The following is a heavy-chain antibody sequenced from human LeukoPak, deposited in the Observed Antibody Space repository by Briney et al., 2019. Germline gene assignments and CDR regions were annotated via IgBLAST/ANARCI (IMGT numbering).Heavy chain of an antibody. J-gene: IGHJ3*02. D-gene: IGHD3-10*01. CDR2: IRYDGSNK. V-gene: IGHV3-30*02. Sequence: GGSLRLSCAASGFTFSSYGMDWVRQAPGKGLEWVAFIRYDGSNKYYADSVKGRFTISRDNSKNTLYLQMNSLRAEDKAVYYCAKDPGTMVRGVARAFDIWGQGTMVTVSS. CDR3: AKDPGTMVRGVARAFDI. CDR1: GFTFSSYG.